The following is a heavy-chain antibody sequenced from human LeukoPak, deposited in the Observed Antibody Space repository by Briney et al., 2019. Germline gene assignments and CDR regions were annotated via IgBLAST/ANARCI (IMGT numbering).Heavy chain of an antibody. V-gene: IGHV4-59*08. CDR2: IYYTGST. CDR3: ARLWPDIVVVPAAKQAFDI. D-gene: IGHD2-2*01. CDR1: GGSISSYY. J-gene: IGHJ3*02. Sequence: PSETLSLTCTVSGGSISSYYWSWIRQPPGKGLEWIGYIYYTGSTNYNPSLKSRVTISVDTSKNQFTLKLSSVTAADTAVYYCARLWPDIVVVPAAKQAFDIWGQGTMVTVSS.